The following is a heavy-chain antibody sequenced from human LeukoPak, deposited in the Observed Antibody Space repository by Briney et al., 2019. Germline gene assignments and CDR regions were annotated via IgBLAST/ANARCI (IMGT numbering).Heavy chain of an antibody. CDR1: GFTFSSYG. J-gene: IGHJ4*02. CDR2: IWYDGSNK. Sequence: GGSLRLSCAASGFTFSSYGMHWVRQAPGKGLEWGAVIWYDGSNKYYADSVKGRFTISRDNSKNKLYLQMNSLRAEDTDVYYCARDWAIAAASTDYWGQGTLVTVSS. CDR3: ARDWAIAAASTDY. D-gene: IGHD6-13*01. V-gene: IGHV3-33*01.